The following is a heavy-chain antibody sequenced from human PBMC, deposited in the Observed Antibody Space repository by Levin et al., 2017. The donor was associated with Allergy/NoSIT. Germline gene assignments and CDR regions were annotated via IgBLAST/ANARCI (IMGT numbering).Heavy chain of an antibody. J-gene: IGHJ6*03. CDR2: IRSKAYGGTT. CDR3: TRGASRLYSSSLWAPTNYYYYMDV. CDR1: GFTFGDYA. Sequence: GGSLRLSCTASGFTFGDYAMSWFRQAPGKGLEWIGFIRSKAYGGTTEYAASVKGRFTISRDDSISIAYLQMNSLKTEDTAVYYCTRGASRLYSSSLWAPTNYYYYMDVWGKGTTVTVSS. D-gene: IGHD6-13*01. V-gene: IGHV3-49*03.